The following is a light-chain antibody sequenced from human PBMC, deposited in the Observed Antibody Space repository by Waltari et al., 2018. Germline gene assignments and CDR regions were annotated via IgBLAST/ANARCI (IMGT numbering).Light chain of an antibody. J-gene: IGKJ5*01. Sequence: DIQLTQSPYLVSASIGDRVTMTCRASQAIWSALAWYRQKPGKAPELLIYGTSTLQAGVPLSFSGSVSVTEFTLTISYLLPEDFATYYFLQINSHPQTFGQGTRLETK. V-gene: IGKV1-9*01. CDR1: QAIWSA. CDR2: GTS. CDR3: LQINSHPQT.